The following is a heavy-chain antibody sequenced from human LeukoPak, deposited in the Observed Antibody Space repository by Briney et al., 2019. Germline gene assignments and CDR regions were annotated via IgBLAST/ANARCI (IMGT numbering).Heavy chain of an antibody. Sequence: ASVKVSCKASGYTFTGYYMHWVRQAPGQGLEWMGWINPNSGGTNYAQKFQGRVTMTTDTSTSTAYMELRSLRSDDTAVYYCARCMVRGANRGYYYYGMDVWGQGTTVTVSS. J-gene: IGHJ6*02. V-gene: IGHV1-2*02. CDR3: ARCMVRGANRGYYYYGMDV. CDR2: INPNSGGT. CDR1: GYTFTGYY. D-gene: IGHD3-10*01.